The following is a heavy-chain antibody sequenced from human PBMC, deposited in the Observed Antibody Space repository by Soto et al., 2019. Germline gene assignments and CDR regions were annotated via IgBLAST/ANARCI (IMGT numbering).Heavy chain of an antibody. J-gene: IGHJ6*02. CDR3: VRYGGASGYDISAGERYYYGMDV. CDR2: ISFDGSNN. D-gene: IGHD5-12*01. CDR1: GFTFSHYP. Sequence: HVQLVESGGGVVQPGRSLRLSCEASGFTFSHYPMYWVRQAPGKGLEWVALISFDGSNNFYADSVRGRFTISRDNSKNTLSLQMNCLSLEDTAVYYCVRYGGASGYDISAGERYYYGMDVWGQGTVVNVSS. V-gene: IGHV3-30-3*01.